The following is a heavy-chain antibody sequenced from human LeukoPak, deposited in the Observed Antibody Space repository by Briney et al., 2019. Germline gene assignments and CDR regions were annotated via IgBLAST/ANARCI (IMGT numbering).Heavy chain of an antibody. CDR1: GFTFSDYW. J-gene: IGHJ3*02. D-gene: IGHD5-18*01. CDR2: VNGDGSIT. Sequence: GGSLRLSCAASGFTFSDYWMHWVRQAPGKGLVWVSRVNGDGSITTYADSVKGRFTISRDNAKNTVYLVVNSLRAEDTALYYCAKGEQLWDDAFDIWGQGTMVTVSS. CDR3: AKGEQLWDDAFDI. V-gene: IGHV3-74*01.